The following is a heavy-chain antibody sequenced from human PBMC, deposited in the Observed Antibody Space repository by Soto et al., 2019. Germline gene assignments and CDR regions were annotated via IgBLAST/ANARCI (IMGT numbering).Heavy chain of an antibody. J-gene: IGHJ4*02. Sequence: EVQLLESGGGLVQPGGSLRLSCAASGFTFSNSAMSWVRQAPGKGLEWVSTISGSGGDTYYADSVKGRFTLSRDNSKNTLFLQMNSLRAEDTAVYYCAKVPERYCSSTSCLYYWGQGTLVNVSS. D-gene: IGHD2-2*01. CDR2: ISGSGGDT. CDR1: GFTFSNSA. CDR3: AKVPERYCSSTSCLYY. V-gene: IGHV3-23*01.